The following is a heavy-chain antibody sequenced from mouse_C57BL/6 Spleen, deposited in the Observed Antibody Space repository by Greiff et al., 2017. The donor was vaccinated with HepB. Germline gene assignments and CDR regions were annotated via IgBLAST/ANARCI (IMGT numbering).Heavy chain of an antibody. D-gene: IGHD6-1*01. CDR3: ARRASYFDV. Sequence: QVQLQQSGPELVKPGASVKISCKASGYAFSSSWMNWVKQRPGRGLEWIGRIYPGDGDTNYNGKFKGKATLTADKSSSTAYMQLSSLTSEDSAVYFCARRASYFDVWGTGTTVTVSS. CDR1: GYAFSSSW. V-gene: IGHV1-82*01. J-gene: IGHJ1*03. CDR2: IYPGDGDT.